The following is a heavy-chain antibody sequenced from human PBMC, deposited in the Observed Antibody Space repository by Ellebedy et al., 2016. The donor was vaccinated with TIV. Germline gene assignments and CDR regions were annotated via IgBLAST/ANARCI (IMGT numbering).Heavy chain of an antibody. Sequence: PGGSLRLSCAASGFTFSSYSMNWVRQAPGKGLEWVSSSSSSSYYIYYADSVKGRFTFSRDNAKNSLYLQMNSLRAEDTAVYYCAREDVATTTYYYGMDVWGQGTAVAVSS. D-gene: IGHD5-12*01. J-gene: IGHJ6*02. CDR3: AREDVATTTYYYGMDV. V-gene: IGHV3-21*01. CDR1: GFTFSSYS. CDR2: SSSSSYYI.